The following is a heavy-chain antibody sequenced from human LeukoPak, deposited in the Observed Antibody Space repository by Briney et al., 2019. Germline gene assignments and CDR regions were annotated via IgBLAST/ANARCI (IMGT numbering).Heavy chain of an antibody. Sequence: GGSLRLSCAAAGFTVSSDWMSWVRQAPGKGLEWVVNIKQDGSEKYYADSGKGRFTISRDNAKNSLYLQMNSLRADATAVYYCARGKPSYYYDSSAYFYNGAFDIWGQGTMVTVSS. CDR1: GFTVSSDW. J-gene: IGHJ3*02. CDR2: IKQDGSEK. CDR3: ARGKPSYYYDSSAYFYNGAFDI. V-gene: IGHV3-7*01. D-gene: IGHD3-22*01.